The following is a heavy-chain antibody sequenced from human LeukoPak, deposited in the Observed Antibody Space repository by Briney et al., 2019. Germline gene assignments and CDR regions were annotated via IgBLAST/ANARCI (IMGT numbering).Heavy chain of an antibody. CDR1: GGSISSYY. CDR2: IYYSGST. J-gene: IGHJ4*02. CDR3: ARGEYSSSRLFVY. Sequence: SETLSLTCTVSGGSISSYYWSWIRQPPGKGLEWIGYIYYSGSTNYNPSLKSRVTISVDTSKNQFSLKLSSVTAADTAVYYCARGEYSSSRLFVYWGQGTLVTVSS. V-gene: IGHV4-59*01. D-gene: IGHD6-6*01.